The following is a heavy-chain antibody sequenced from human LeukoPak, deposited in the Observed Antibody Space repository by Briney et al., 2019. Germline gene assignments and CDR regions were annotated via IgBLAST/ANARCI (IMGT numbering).Heavy chain of an antibody. D-gene: IGHD6-13*01. J-gene: IGHJ5*02. V-gene: IGHV4-59*01. CDR1: GGSISSYY. Sequence: PSETLSLTCTVSGGSISSYYWSWIRQPPGKGLEWIGYIYYSGSTNYNPSLKSRVTISVDTSKNQFSLKLSSVTVADTAVYYCARERYSSSWYANWFDPWGQGTLVTVSS. CDR3: ARERYSSSWYANWFDP. CDR2: IYYSGST.